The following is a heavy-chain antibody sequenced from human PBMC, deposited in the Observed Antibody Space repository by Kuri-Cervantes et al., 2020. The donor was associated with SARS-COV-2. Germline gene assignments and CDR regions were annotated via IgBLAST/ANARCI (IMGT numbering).Heavy chain of an antibody. Sequence: GGSLRLSCKASGYTFTSYYMHWVRQAPGQGLEWMGIINPSGGSTSYAQKFQGRFTMTRDTSTSTVYMELSSLRSEEKAGYYCARDEESSGSDYWGQGTLVTVSS. V-gene: IGHV1-46*01. CDR1: GYTFTSYY. CDR3: ARDEESSGSDY. J-gene: IGHJ4*02. CDR2: INPSGGST. D-gene: IGHD6-19*01.